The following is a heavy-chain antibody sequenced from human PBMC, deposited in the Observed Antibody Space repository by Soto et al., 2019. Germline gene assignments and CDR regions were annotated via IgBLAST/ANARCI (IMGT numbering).Heavy chain of an antibody. CDR3: ARDSTYDYGDQRDYFDX. J-gene: IGHJ4*02. V-gene: IGHV3-30-3*01. D-gene: IGHD4-17*01. CDR1: GFTFSSYA. CDR2: ISYDGSNK. Sequence: WGSLRLSFAASGFTFSSYAMHWVRQAPGKGLEWVSFISYDGSNKYYADSVKVRFTISRDNSKNTLYLQMNSLIAEDTAVYYCARDSTYDYGDQRDYFDXWGQGTLVTVSX.